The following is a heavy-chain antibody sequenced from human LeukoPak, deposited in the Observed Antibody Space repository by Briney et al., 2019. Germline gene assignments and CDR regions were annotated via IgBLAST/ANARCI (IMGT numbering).Heavy chain of an antibody. CDR1: GYTFTSYY. CDR3: ARAAAGTEILYNWFDP. J-gene: IGHJ5*02. CDR2: INPSGGST. V-gene: IGHV1-46*01. D-gene: IGHD6-13*01. Sequence: ASVKVSCKASGYTFTSYYMHWVRQAPGQGREWMGIINPSGGSTSYAQKLQGRVTMTRDMSTSTVYMELSSLRSEDTAVYYCARAAAGTEILYNWFDPWGQGTLVTVSS.